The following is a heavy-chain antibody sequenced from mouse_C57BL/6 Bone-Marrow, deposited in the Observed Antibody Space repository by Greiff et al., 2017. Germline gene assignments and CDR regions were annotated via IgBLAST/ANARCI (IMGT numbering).Heavy chain of an antibody. CDR3: TTPTTTVVGYYFDY. D-gene: IGHD1-1*01. V-gene: IGHV14-4*01. CDR2: IDPENGDT. CDR1: GFNIKDDY. Sequence: VQLQQSGAELVRPGASVKLSCTASGFNIKDDYMHWVKQRPEQGLEWIGWIDPENGDTEYASKFQGKATITADTSSNTAYLQLSSLTSEDTAVYYCTTPTTTVVGYYFDYWGQGTTLTVSS. J-gene: IGHJ2*01.